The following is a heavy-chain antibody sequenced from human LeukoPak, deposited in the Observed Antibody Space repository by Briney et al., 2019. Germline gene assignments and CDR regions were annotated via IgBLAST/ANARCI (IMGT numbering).Heavy chain of an antibody. CDR1: GYTFTSYG. V-gene: IGHV1-18*01. D-gene: IGHD1-26*01. CDR2: ISAYNGNT. J-gene: IGHJ6*02. Sequence: GASVKVSCKASGYTFTSYGISWVRQAPGQGLEWMGWISAYNGNTNYAQKLQGRVTMTTDTSTSTAYMELRSLRSDDTAVYYCARARAGGGSYYSYYYYYGMDVWGQGTTVTVSS. CDR3: ARARAGGGSYYSYYYYYGMDV.